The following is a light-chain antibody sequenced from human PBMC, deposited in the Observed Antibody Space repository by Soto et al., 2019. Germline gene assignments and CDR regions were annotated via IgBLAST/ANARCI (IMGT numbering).Light chain of an antibody. CDR2: AAS. V-gene: IGKV1-39*01. Sequence: DIQMTQSPSSLSASVGDRVTITCRASQSISNYLNWYQQKPGKAPKLLIYAASTLQGGVPSTCSGSGSGSYFTRTISSLQPEDFATYYGQHSYSTPPFTFGPGTKVDI. CDR3: QHSYSTPPFT. CDR1: QSISNY. J-gene: IGKJ3*01.